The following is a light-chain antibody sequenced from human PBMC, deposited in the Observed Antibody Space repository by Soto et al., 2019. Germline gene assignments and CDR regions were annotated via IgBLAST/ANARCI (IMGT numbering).Light chain of an antibody. Sequence: DIQMTQSPSSLSASVGDRVTITCPASQDISNYVNWYQQKPGKAPKLLIYDASNLETGVPSRFSGSGSGTDFTFTISSLQPEDIATYYCQQYDNLPPFTFGPGTKVDIK. V-gene: IGKV1-33*01. CDR3: QQYDNLPPFT. CDR2: DAS. CDR1: QDISNY. J-gene: IGKJ3*01.